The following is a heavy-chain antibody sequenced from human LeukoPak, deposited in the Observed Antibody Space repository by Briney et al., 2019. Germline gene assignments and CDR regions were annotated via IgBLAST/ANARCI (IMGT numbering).Heavy chain of an antibody. V-gene: IGHV5-51*01. CDR2: IYPLDSDA. Sequence: GESLKISCQASGYIFINSWIGWGRQMPGKGLEWMGFIYPLDSDAKYSPSFQGQVTISVDRSTSTAYLQWSSLKASDTAMYYCPRRSSGFDYWGQGTQVTVSS. CDR3: PRRSSGFDY. CDR1: GYIFINSW. J-gene: IGHJ4*02. D-gene: IGHD6-19*01.